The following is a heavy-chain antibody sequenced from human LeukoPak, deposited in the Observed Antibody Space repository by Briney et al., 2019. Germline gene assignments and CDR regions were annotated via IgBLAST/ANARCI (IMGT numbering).Heavy chain of an antibody. D-gene: IGHD2-2*01. CDR2: INHSGST. Sequence: SETLSLTCAVYGGSFSGYYWSWIRQRPGKGLEWIGEINHSGSTNYNPSLKSRVTISVDTSKNQFSLKLSSVTAADTAVYYCARDLYCSSTSCLDPWGQGTLVTVSS. V-gene: IGHV4-34*01. J-gene: IGHJ5*02. CDR3: ARDLYCSSTSCLDP. CDR1: GGSFSGYY.